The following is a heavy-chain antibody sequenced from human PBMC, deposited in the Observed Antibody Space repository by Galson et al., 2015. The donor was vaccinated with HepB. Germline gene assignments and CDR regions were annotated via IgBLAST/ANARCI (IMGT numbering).Heavy chain of an antibody. V-gene: IGHV3-30*18. CDR1: GFTFSSYG. CDR2: ISYDGSNK. J-gene: IGHJ6*02. Sequence: SLRLSCAASGFTFSSYGMHWVRQAPGKGLEWVAVISYDGSNKYYADSVKGRFTISRDNSKNTLYLQMNSLRAEDTAVYYCAKDRGGKSIAARRVYYYGMDVWGQGTTVTVSS. D-gene: IGHD6-6*01. CDR3: AKDRGGKSIAARRVYYYGMDV.